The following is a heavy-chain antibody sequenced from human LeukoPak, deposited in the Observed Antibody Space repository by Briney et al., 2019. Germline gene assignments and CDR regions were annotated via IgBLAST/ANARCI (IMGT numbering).Heavy chain of an antibody. V-gene: IGHV1-18*01. CDR1: GYSFINFD. CDR3: ARAEEVRGVLPYY. Sequence: ASVKVSCKASGYSFINFDITWVRQVPGQGLEWMGWITAYNGYTNYAQNLHDRITLTTDTSATTAYMDLRSLRSDDTAVYYCARAEEVRGVLPYYWGQGTLVTVSS. J-gene: IGHJ4*02. CDR2: ITAYNGYT. D-gene: IGHD3-10*01.